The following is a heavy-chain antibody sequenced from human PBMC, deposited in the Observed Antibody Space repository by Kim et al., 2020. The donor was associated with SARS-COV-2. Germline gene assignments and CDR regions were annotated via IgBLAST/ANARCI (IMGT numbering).Heavy chain of an antibody. D-gene: IGHD3-10*01. V-gene: IGHV3-7*03. CDR2: IKEDGSGK. Sequence: GGSLRLSCAASGFIFSSYWMSWVRQAPGKGLEWVANIKEDGSGKYNVDSVKGRFTISRDNAKNSLYLQMNSLRAEDTAVYCCVRSGIFYKTHDDWGQGSLVTVSS. CDR1: GFIFSSYW. J-gene: IGHJ4*02. CDR3: VRSGIFYKTHDD.